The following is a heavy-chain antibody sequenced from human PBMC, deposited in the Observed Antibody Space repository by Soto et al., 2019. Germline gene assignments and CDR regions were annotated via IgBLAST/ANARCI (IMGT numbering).Heavy chain of an antibody. V-gene: IGHV3-23*01. D-gene: IGHD5-18*01. CDR3: AKDPLAIQLWPKYYFEY. J-gene: IGHJ4*02. CDR2: ISGSGGST. CDR1: GFTFSSYA. Sequence: GGSLRLSCAASGFTFSSYAMSWVRQAPGKGLEWASAISGSGGSTYYADSVKGRFTISRDNSKNTLYLQMNSLRAEDTAVYYCAKDPLAIQLWPKYYFEYWGQGTLVTVPQ.